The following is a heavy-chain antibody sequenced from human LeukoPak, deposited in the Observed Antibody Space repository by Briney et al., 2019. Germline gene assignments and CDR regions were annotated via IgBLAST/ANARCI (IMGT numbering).Heavy chain of an antibody. CDR2: INPNSGGT. Sequence: GASVKVSCKASGYTFTGYYMHWVRQAPGQGLERMGWINPNSGGTNYAQKFQGRVTMTRDTSISTAYMELSRLRSDDTAVYYCARIPVAGNLIDYWGQGTLVTVSS. J-gene: IGHJ4*02. D-gene: IGHD6-19*01. V-gene: IGHV1-2*02. CDR1: GYTFTGYY. CDR3: ARIPVAGNLIDY.